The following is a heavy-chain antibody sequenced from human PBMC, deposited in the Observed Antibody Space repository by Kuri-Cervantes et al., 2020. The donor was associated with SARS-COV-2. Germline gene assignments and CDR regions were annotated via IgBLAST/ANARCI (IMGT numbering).Heavy chain of an antibody. Sequence: SETLSPTCAVSGGSISSGGYSWSWIRQPPGKGLEWIGYIYHSGSTYYNPSLKSRVTISVDRSKNQFSLKLSSVTAADTAVYYCAGVISITIFGVAIRGHGWLDPWGQGTLVTVSS. CDR2: IYHSGST. V-gene: IGHV4-30-2*01. CDR3: AGVISITIFGVAIRGHGWLDP. D-gene: IGHD3-3*01. CDR1: GGSISSGGYS. J-gene: IGHJ5*02.